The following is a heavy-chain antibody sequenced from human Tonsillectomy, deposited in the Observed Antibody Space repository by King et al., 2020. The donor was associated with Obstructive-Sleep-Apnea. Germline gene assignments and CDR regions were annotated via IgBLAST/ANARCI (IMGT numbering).Heavy chain of an antibody. CDR3: AKVNWDSDWYFDL. CDR2: ISYDGSNK. J-gene: IGHJ2*01. V-gene: IGHV3-30*18. D-gene: IGHD7-27*01. Sequence: VQLVQSGGGVVQPGRSLRLSCAASGFTFSSYGMHWVRQAPGKGLEWVAVISYDGSNKYYADSVKGRFTISRDNYKNTLYLQMNSLRAEDTAVYYCAKVNWDSDWYFDLWGRGTLVTVSS. CDR1: GFTFSSYG.